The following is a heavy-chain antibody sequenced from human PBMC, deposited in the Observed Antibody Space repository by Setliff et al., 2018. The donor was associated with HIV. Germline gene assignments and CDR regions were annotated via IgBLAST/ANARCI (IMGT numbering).Heavy chain of an antibody. V-gene: IGHV4-4*07. D-gene: IGHD1-26*01. CDR3: ARRSIVGSTRGYYYYALDV. J-gene: IGHJ6*02. Sequence: SSETLSLTCTVSGGSISPYYWSWIRQPAGKGLEWIGRIYSSGSTMYNPSLKSRVTMSLDTSKNQVSLKLTSVTAADTAVYYCARRSIVGSTRGYYYYALDVWGQGTTVTVSS. CDR1: GGSISPYY. CDR2: IYSSGST.